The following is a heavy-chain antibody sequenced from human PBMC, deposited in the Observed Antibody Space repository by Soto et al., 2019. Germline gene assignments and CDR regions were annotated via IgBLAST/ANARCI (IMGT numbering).Heavy chain of an antibody. Sequence: QGQLMESGGGVVLPGRSLRLSCAASGLPFSGYAMHWVRQAPGTGLEWVASISHTATETFYTYSVKGRFTISRDDSKKMLFLQMNNLRPADTAVYHCARVGYGVSRGQGFDPWGQGTLVTVSS. CDR2: ISHTATET. V-gene: IGHV3-30*10. D-gene: IGHD3-16*01. J-gene: IGHJ5*02. CDR1: GLPFSGYA. CDR3: ARVGYGVSRGQGFDP.